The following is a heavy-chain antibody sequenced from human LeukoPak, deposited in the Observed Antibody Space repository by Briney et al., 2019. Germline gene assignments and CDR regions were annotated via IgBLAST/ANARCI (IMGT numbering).Heavy chain of an antibody. Sequence: GASVKVSCKASGYTFTSSAMNWVRQAPGQGLEWMGWSNTNTGNPTYAQGFTGRFVFSLHTSVSTAYLQISSIKAEDTAVYYCARERRRVQSIADNWFDLWGQGTVVTVSS. CDR1: GYTFTSSA. V-gene: IGHV7-4-1*02. CDR3: ARERRRVQSIADNWFDL. J-gene: IGHJ5*02. CDR2: SNTNTGNP. D-gene: IGHD6-6*01.